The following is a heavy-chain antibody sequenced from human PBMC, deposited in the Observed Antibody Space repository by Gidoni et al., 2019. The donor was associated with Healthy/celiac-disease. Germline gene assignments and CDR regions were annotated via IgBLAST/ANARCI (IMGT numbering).Heavy chain of an antibody. V-gene: IGHV3-23*01. D-gene: IGHD3-10*01. Sequence: EVQLLESGGGLVQPGGSLSLSCAASGFTFSSYAMSWVRQAPGKGLEWVSAISGSGGSTYYADSVKGRFTSSRDNSKNTLYLKMNSLRDEDTAVYYCAKGQGVRGDLPDYWGQGTLVTVSS. CDR2: ISGSGGST. CDR1: GFTFSSYA. J-gene: IGHJ4*02. CDR3: AKGQGVRGDLPDY.